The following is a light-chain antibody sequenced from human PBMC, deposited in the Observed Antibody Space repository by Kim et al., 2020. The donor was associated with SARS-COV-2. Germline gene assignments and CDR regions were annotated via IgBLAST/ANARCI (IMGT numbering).Light chain of an antibody. Sequence: VSPGERVPLSCRASQSISSSLAWYQHKPGQPPRLLSYDAFNRATGVPARFSVSGSGTEFTLTISSLQSEDFAVYYCQRYDNWPWAFGQGTKVDIK. CDR3: QRYDNWPWA. V-gene: IGKV3-15*01. J-gene: IGKJ1*01. CDR2: DAF. CDR1: QSISSS.